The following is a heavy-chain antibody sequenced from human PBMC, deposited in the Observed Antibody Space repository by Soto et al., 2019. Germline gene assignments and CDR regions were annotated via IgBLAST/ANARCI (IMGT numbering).Heavy chain of an antibody. Sequence: QVQLQESGPGLVKPSETLSLTCTVSGGSISSYYWSWIRQPPGKGLERIGNIYYSGSTNYNPSLTRRVTISVDTSKNQFSLKLSPVTAADTAVYYCARHLRCSGGSCYSGRGWRNAYDIWGQGTMVTVSS. D-gene: IGHD2-15*01. CDR1: GGSISSYY. CDR2: IYYSGST. CDR3: ARHLRCSGGSCYSGRGWRNAYDI. V-gene: IGHV4-59*08. J-gene: IGHJ3*02.